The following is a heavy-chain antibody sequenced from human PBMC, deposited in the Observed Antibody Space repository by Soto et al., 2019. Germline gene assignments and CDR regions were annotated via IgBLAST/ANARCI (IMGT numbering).Heavy chain of an antibody. CDR1: GFTFSSYA. V-gene: IGHV3-23*01. CDR2: ISGSGGST. CDR3: ATLSPLDMIVVAEDGMDV. J-gene: IGHJ6*02. Sequence: GGSLRLSCAASGFTFSSYAMSWVRQAPGKGLEWVSAISGSGGSTYYADSVKGRFTISRDNSKNTLYLQMNSLRAEDTAVYYCATLSPLDMIVVAEDGMDVWGQGTKVTVSS. D-gene: IGHD3-22*01.